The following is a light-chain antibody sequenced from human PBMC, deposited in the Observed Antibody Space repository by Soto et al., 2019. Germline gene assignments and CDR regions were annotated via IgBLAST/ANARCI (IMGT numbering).Light chain of an antibody. J-gene: IGKJ4*01. V-gene: IGKV1-5*01. CDR1: QSFSNW. CDR2: DLS. CDR3: QQYYSYPLT. Sequence: DIQMTQSHSTLSAYVGDRVTITCRASQSFSNWLAWYQQKPWRAPNLLIYDLSSLESGVPSRFSGSGSGTDFSLNISSLQPDDFATYYCQQYYSYPLTFGGGTTVEIK.